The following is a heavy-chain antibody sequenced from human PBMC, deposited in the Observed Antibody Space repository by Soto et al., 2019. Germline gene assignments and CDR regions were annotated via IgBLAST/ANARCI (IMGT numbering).Heavy chain of an antibody. J-gene: IGHJ3*01. CDR3: ARDSWGPGAGLNDFDG. CDR1: SSSFTKYW. V-gene: IGHV5-51*01. D-gene: IGHD3-16*01. Sequence: GASVTISCQAYSSSFTKYWIVSVLQMPGKGLEWMGLIYPGDSDTRYKPSFQGQVTMSADTSISTAYLQWSSLKASDTSIYYCARDSWGPGAGLNDFDGWGQGTKVTVSS. CDR2: IYPGDSDT.